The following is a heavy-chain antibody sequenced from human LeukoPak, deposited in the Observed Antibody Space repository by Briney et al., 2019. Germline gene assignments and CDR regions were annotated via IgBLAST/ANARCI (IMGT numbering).Heavy chain of an antibody. D-gene: IGHD6-19*01. J-gene: IGHJ6*03. V-gene: IGHV1-46*01. CDR2: INPSGGST. CDR3: ARSIKVAGTRSVGYYYYYMDV. CDR1: GYTFTSYY. Sequence: ASVKVSCKASGYTFTSYYMHWVRQAPGQGLEWMGIINPSGGSTSYAQKFQGRVTMTRDMSTSTVYMELRSLRSDDTAVYYCARSIKVAGTRSVGYYYYYMDVWGKGTTVTISS.